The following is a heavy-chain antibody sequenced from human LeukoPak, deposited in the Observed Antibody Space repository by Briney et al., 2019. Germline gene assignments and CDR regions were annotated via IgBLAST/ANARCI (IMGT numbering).Heavy chain of an antibody. CDR2: IYSGGST. J-gene: IGHJ4*02. Sequence: SGGSLRLSCAASGFTVSSNYMSWVRQAPGKGLEWVSVIYSGGSTYYADSVKGRFAISRDNSKNTLYLQMNSLRAEDTAVYYCARGTLVVPAAKRGSKNYYFDYWGQGTLVTVSS. D-gene: IGHD2-2*01. CDR3: ARGTLVVPAAKRGSKNYYFDY. CDR1: GFTVSSNY. V-gene: IGHV3-53*01.